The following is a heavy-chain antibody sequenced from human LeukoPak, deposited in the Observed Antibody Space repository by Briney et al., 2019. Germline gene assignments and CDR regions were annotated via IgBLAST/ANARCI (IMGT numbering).Heavy chain of an antibody. J-gene: IGHJ3*02. Sequence: PGGSLRLSCAASGFTFSSYSMNWVRQTPGKGLEWVSSISSRSTYIYYADSVKGRFTISRDNAQNSLYLQMNRLRAEGTAVYYCARDLWERWLQSHDAFAIWGQGTIVTVSS. CDR3: ARDLWERWLQSHDAFAI. CDR1: GFTFSSYS. CDR2: ISSRSTYI. V-gene: IGHV3-21*01. D-gene: IGHD5-24*01.